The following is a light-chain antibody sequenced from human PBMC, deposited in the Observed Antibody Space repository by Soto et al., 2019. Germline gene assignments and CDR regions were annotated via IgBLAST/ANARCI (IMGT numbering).Light chain of an antibody. J-gene: IGKJ1*01. CDR2: NES. CDR3: QQYDVYSPCM. Sequence: DIPMTQSPSTLSASVGDRVTITCRASQSVSRWLAWYKQKPGEVPKLLIYNESNLESGVSSRFSGSGSGTEFTLTISSLQPDDSATYYSQQYDVYSPCMFGQGTKVEIK. V-gene: IGKV1-5*03. CDR1: QSVSRW.